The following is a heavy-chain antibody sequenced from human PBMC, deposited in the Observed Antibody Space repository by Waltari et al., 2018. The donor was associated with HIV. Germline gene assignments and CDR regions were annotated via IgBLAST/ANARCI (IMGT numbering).Heavy chain of an antibody. D-gene: IGHD3-22*01. CDR2: IYYSGST. Sequence: QVLLQDSGPGLVKPSETLSLTCTVSGCSITSYYWSWIRQPPGKGLEWIGYIYYSGSTNYNPSLKSRATISVDTSKNQVSLKLSSVTAADTAVYYCASRGMHYYDSSGYYSWGQGTLVTVSS. CDR1: GCSITSYY. V-gene: IGHV4-59*01. CDR3: ASRGMHYYDSSGYYS. J-gene: IGHJ4*02.